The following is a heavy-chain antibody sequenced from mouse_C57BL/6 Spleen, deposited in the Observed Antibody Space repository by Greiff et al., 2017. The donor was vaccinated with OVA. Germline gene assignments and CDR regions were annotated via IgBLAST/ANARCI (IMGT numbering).Heavy chain of an antibody. Sequence: VQLQESGAELVMPGASVKLSCKASGYTFTSYWMHWVQQRPGQGLEWIGEIDPSDSYPTYNQKFKGKSTLTVDKSSSTAYMQLNSLTSEDSAVAYCASASYSNTLDFDYWGQGTTLTVSS. J-gene: IGHJ2*01. CDR1: GYTFTSYW. CDR2: IDPSDSYP. V-gene: IGHV1-69*01. CDR3: ASASYSNTLDFDY. D-gene: IGHD2-5*01.